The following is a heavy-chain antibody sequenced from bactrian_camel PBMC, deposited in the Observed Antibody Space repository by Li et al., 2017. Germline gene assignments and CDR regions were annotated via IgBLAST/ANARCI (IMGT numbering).Heavy chain of an antibody. V-gene: IGHV3S1*01. CDR3: ASGGFAF. J-gene: IGHJ4*01. CDR2: IWTDGNRT. CDR1: DSMYGHKC. Sequence: VQLVESGGDSVQAGGSLRLSCAVGASGYSLDSMYGHKCKGWFRQAPGKEREGVAIIWTDGNRTHYADSVKGRFTVSEDNAKNTVYLQMNSLKSDDTALYYCASGGFAFWGQGTQVTVS.